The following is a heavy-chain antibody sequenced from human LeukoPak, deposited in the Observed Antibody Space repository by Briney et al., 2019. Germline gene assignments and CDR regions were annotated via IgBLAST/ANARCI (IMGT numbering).Heavy chain of an antibody. D-gene: IGHD3-16*02. CDR3: ARAAVVSGTYYDYVWGSYRKLIYDY. CDR1: GYTFTSYD. CDR2: MNPNSGNT. J-gene: IGHJ4*02. Sequence: ASVKVSCKASGYTFTSYDIDWVRQATGQGLEWMGWMNPNSGNTGYAQKFQGRGTMTRNTSISTAYMELSSLRSEDTAVYYCARAAVVSGTYYDYVWGSYRKLIYDYGGQGPRDSVSS. V-gene: IGHV1-8*01.